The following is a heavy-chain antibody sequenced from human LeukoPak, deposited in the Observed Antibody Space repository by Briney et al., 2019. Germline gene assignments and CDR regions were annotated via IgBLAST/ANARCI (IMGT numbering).Heavy chain of an antibody. D-gene: IGHD3-10*01. V-gene: IGHV3-23*01. Sequence: GGSLRLSCAASGFTFSASGMSWVRQAPGKGLQWVSGIINSGDTTHYADSVKGRFTVSRDNSKNTLYLQMNSLRAEDTAVYYCARSFGSGISYSDYYYMDVWGKGTTVTIPS. CDR2: IINSGDTT. J-gene: IGHJ6*03. CDR1: GFTFSASG. CDR3: ARSFGSGISYSDYYYMDV.